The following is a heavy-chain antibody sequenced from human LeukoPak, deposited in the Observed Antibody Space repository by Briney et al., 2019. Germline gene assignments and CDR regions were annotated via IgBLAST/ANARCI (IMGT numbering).Heavy chain of an antibody. CDR3: ARARYCSSANCYCDY. CDR1: GITLSTYW. V-gene: IGHV3-7*04. J-gene: IGHJ4*02. Sequence: GGSLRLSCATSGITLSTYWMSWVRQAPGKGLEWVANINQDGGVKYYVDSVKGRFTISRDNAKNSLYLQMNSLRAEDTAVYYCARARYCSSANCYCDYWGQGTEVTVSS. D-gene: IGHD2-2*01. CDR2: INQDGGVK.